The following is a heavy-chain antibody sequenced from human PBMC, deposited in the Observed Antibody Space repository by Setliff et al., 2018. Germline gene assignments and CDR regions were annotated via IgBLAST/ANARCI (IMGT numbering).Heavy chain of an antibody. CDR3: AREVGTSTSSDAFAV. CDR1: GDSISSGDCC. J-gene: IGHJ3*01. V-gene: IGHV4-30-4*08. D-gene: IGHD1-26*01. CDR2: IYHSGSA. Sequence: SETLALTCTVSGDSISSGDCCWSWIRQPPGKGLEWIAYIYHSGSAYYNPSLKSRVTMSVDTSKNQFSLHLTSVTAADTAVYYCAREVGTSTSSDAFAVWGQGTMGTVS.